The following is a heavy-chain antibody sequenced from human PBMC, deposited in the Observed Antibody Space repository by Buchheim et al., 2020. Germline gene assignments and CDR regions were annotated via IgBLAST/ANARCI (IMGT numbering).Heavy chain of an antibody. CDR3: ARGSGCCTYYFDS. CDR2: ISSSGSTI. CDR1: GFTFSSYE. Sequence: EVQLVESGGGLVQPGQSLRLSCAASGFTFSSYEMSWVRQVPGRGLEWISYISSSGSTIYYADSVEGRLPISRDNAKNSLYLQMNILRAEDTAVYYCARGSGCCTYYFDSWGQGTL. J-gene: IGHJ4*02. V-gene: IGHV3-48*03.